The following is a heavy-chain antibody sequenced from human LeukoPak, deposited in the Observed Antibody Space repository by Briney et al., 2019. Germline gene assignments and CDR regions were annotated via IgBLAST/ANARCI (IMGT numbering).Heavy chain of an antibody. D-gene: IGHD6-19*01. CDR3: GRGGGGDGSGWSTTDY. V-gene: IGHV3-7*04. J-gene: IGHJ4*02. Sequence: GGSLRLSCVGSGFTFSSYWMSWVRQAPGKGLEWVANINQDGSEKYDVDSAKGRFTISRDNAKNSLYLQMNSLRVEETAMYYCGRGGGGDGSGWSTTDYWGQGTLVTISS. CDR1: GFTFSSYW. CDR2: INQDGSEK.